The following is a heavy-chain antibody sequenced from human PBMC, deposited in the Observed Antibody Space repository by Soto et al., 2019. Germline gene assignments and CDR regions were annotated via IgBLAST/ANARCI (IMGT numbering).Heavy chain of an antibody. CDR2: ISSSGGST. J-gene: IGHJ6*03. CDR3: ARSARYCSSTSCYALYYYYYYMDV. Sequence: GGSLRLSCAASGFTFSSYAMSWVRQAPGKGLEWVSAISSSGGSTYYADSVKGRFTISRDNSKNTLYLQMGSLRAEDMAVYYCARSARYCSSTSCYALYYYYYYMDVWGKGATVTVSS. CDR1: GFTFSSYA. D-gene: IGHD2-2*01. V-gene: IGHV3-23*01.